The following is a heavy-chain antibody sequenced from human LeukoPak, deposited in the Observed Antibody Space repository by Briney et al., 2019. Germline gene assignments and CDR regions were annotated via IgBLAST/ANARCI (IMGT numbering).Heavy chain of an antibody. CDR3: ARHFLRGGFDS. J-gene: IGHJ4*02. CDR2: IYETGHT. D-gene: IGHD5-12*01. V-gene: IGHV4-59*08. Sequence: SETLSLTCTVSGGSVNNYYWSWIRQPPGKGLEWIAYIYETGHTGYNPSLKTRVTISLDTSKNQFSLKLNSVTAADTAVYYCARHFLRGGFDSWGQGTLVAVSS. CDR1: GGSVNNYY.